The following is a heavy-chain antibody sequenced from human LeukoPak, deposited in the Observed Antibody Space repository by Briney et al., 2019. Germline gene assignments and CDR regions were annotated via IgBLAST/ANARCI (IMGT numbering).Heavy chain of an antibody. D-gene: IGHD3-16*02. CDR2: INPNSGGT. Sequence: ASVKVSCKASGYTFTGYYMHWVRQAPGQGLEWMGWINPNSGGTNYAQKFQGRVTMTRDTSISTAYMELSRLRSDDTAVYYCARDMPPITFGGVIGFWGQGTLVTVSS. CDR1: GYTFTGYY. CDR3: ARDMPPITFGGVIGF. J-gene: IGHJ4*02. V-gene: IGHV1-2*02.